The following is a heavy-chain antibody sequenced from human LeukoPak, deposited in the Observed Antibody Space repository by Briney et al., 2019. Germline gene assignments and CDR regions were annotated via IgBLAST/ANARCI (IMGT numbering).Heavy chain of an antibody. CDR3: ATVSMTAAGPFDY. D-gene: IGHD6-13*01. Sequence: PGRSLRPSCAASGFTFNSYGMHWVRQAPGKGLEWVALISFHGSGKYYGDSVKGRFTISRDNSKNTLYLQMNSLRAEDTAVYYCATVSMTAAGPFDYWGQGTLVTVAS. CDR2: ISFHGSGK. V-gene: IGHV3-30*03. J-gene: IGHJ4*02. CDR1: GFTFNSYG.